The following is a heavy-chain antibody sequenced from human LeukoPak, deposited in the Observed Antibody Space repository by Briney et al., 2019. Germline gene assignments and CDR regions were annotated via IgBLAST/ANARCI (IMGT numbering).Heavy chain of an antibody. J-gene: IGHJ4*02. CDR3: ARDGKRSPRDFWSGYHDC. Sequence: ASVKVSCKASGGTFSSYAISWVRQAPGQGLEWMGRIIPIFGTANYAQKFRGRVTITTDESTSTAYMELSSLRSEDTAVYYCARDGKRSPRDFWSGYHDCWGQGTLVTVSS. D-gene: IGHD3-3*01. CDR2: IIPIFGTA. CDR1: GGTFSSYA. V-gene: IGHV1-69*05.